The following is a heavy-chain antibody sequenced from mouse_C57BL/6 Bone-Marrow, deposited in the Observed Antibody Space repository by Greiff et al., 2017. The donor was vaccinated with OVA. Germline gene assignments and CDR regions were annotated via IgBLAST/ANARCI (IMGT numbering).Heavy chain of an antibody. CDR2: INPSNGGT. CDR3: ARSITTVVAPFDY. J-gene: IGHJ2*01. D-gene: IGHD1-1*01. V-gene: IGHV1-53*01. Sequence: QVQLKQPGTELVKPGASVKLSCKASGYTFTSYWMHWVKQRPGQGLEWIGNINPSNGGTNYNEKFKSKATLTVDKSSSTAYMQLSSLTSEDSAVYYCARSITTVVAPFDYWGQGTTLTVSS. CDR1: GYTFTSYW.